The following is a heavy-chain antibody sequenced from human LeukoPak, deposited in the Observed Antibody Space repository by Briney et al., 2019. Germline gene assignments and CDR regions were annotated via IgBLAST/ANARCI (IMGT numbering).Heavy chain of an antibody. Sequence: SETLSLTCTVSGASINSYYWSWIRQPAGKGLEWIGRIYSSGSTSYNPSLKGRVTISVDKSKNQFSLKLTSVTAADTAVYYCASRLCSGGRCYLGDYYNMDVWGKGTTVTVSS. V-gene: IGHV4-4*07. CDR3: ASRLCSGGRCYLGDYYNMDV. CDR2: IYSSGST. J-gene: IGHJ6*03. D-gene: IGHD2-15*01. CDR1: GASINSYY.